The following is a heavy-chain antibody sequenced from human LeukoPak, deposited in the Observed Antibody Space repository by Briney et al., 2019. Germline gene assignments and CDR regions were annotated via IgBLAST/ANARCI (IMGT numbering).Heavy chain of an antibody. J-gene: IGHJ5*02. D-gene: IGHD2-2*01. CDR2: IYTSGST. Sequence: SETLSLTCTVSGGSISSYYWSWIRQPAGKGLEWIGRIYTSGSTNYNPSLKSRVTTSVDTSKNQFSLKLSSVTAADTAVYYCARDLSVPAAMGDWFDPWGQGTLVTVSS. CDR1: GGSISSYY. CDR3: ARDLSVPAAMGDWFDP. V-gene: IGHV4-4*07.